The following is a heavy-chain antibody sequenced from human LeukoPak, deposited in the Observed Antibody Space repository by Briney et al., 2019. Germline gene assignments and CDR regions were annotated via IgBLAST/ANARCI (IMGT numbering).Heavy chain of an antibody. J-gene: IGHJ6*03. Sequence: ASVKVSCKASGYTFTSYGISWVRQAPGQGLEWMGIINPSGGSTSYAQKFQGRVTMTRDMSTSTVYMELSSLRSEDTAVYYCARGTTVEMATTSYYYYYMDVWGKGTTVTVSS. CDR1: GYTFTSYG. V-gene: IGHV1-46*01. D-gene: IGHD5-24*01. CDR3: ARGTTVEMATTSYYYYYMDV. CDR2: INPSGGST.